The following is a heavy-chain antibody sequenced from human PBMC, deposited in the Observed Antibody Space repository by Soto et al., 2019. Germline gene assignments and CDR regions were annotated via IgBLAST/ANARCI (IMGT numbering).Heavy chain of an antibody. D-gene: IGHD1-1*01. J-gene: IGHJ4*02. CDR3: ARHRRETGTYAQPLDY. CDR1: GGSISSTSYY. V-gene: IGHV4-39*01. CDR2: ISYGGST. Sequence: PSETLSLTCTVSGGSISSTSYYWSWVRQPPEKGLEWIGAISYGGSTYHNPSLRSRVTIFVDTSKSQFSLDLTSVTAADTAVYYCARHRRETGTYAQPLDYWGQGTLVTVSS.